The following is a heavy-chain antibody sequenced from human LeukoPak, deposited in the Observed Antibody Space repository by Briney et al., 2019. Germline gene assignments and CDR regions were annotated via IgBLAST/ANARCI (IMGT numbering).Heavy chain of an antibody. V-gene: IGHV3-21*01. Sequence: PGGSLRLSCAASGSTFSSYSMNWVRQAPGEGLEWVSSISSSSSYIYYAGSVKGRFTLSRDNAKNSLYLQMNSLRAEDTAVYYCARTLPPLYYDILTGHDYWGQGTLVTVSS. D-gene: IGHD3-9*01. CDR3: ARTLPPLYYDILTGHDY. CDR2: ISSSSSYI. J-gene: IGHJ4*02. CDR1: GSTFSSYS.